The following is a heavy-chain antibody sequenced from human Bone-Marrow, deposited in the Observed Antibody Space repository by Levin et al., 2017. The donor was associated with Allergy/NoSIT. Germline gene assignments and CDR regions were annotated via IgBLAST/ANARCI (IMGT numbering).Heavy chain of an antibody. J-gene: IGHJ4*02. CDR2: ISYDGSNK. CDR1: GFTFSSYG. CDR3: AKDGLYY. Sequence: GGSLRLSCAASGFTFSSYGMHWVRQAPGKGLEWVAVISYDGSNKYYADSVKGRFTISRDNSKNTLYLQMNSLRAEDTAVYYCAKDGLYYWGQGTLVTVSS. V-gene: IGHV3-30*18.